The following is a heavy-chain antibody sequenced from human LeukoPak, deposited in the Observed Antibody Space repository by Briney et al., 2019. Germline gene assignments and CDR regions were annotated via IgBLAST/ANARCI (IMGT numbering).Heavy chain of an antibody. CDR2: ISSSSSYI. CDR3: ARDQTWLRDYYGMDV. V-gene: IGHV3-21*01. J-gene: IGHJ6*02. D-gene: IGHD5-12*01. CDR1: GFTFSSFA. Sequence: GGSLRLSCAASGFTFSSFAMTWVRQAPGKGLEWVSSISSSSSYIYYADSVKGRFTISRDNAKNSLYLQMNSLRAEDTAVYYCARDQTWLRDYYGMDVWGQGATVTVSS.